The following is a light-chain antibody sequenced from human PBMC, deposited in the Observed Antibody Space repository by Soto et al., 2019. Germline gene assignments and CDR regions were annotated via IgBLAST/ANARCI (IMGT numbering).Light chain of an antibody. V-gene: IGKV1-5*03. Sequence: DFQMTQSPSTLSASVGDRVTITRRASQSIDSWLAWYQQKPGKAPKFLIYQASHLESGVPSRFSGSGSGTEFTLTISSLQPDDFATYYCQQYRSYPWTFGQGTKVEIK. CDR2: QAS. CDR1: QSIDSW. CDR3: QQYRSYPWT. J-gene: IGKJ1*01.